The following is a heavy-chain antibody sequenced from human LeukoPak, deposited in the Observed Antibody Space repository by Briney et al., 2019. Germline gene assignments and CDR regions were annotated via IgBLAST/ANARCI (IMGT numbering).Heavy chain of an antibody. CDR1: GFTFSSYS. V-gene: IGHV3-21*01. CDR3: AGNDYGDRSNDY. J-gene: IGHJ4*02. Sequence: GRSLRLSCAASGFTFSSYSMNWVRQAPGKGLEWVSSISSSSSYIYYADSVKGRFTISRDNAKNSLYLQMNSLRAEDTAVYYCAGNDYGDRSNDYWGQGTLVTVSS. CDR2: ISSSSSYI. D-gene: IGHD4-17*01.